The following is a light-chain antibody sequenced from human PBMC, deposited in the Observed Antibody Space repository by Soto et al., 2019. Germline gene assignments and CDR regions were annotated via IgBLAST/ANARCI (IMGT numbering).Light chain of an antibody. CDR2: EAS. CDR1: ISDIGTYNL. V-gene: IGLV2-23*01. CDR3: CSYESSNTLV. Sequence: QSVLTQPASVSGSPGQSITISCTGSISDIGTYNLVSWLQQHPGKAPKLMIYEASKRPSGVSNRFSGSKSGNTASLTISGLHAEDEADYYCCSYESSNTLVVGGGTKLTVL. J-gene: IGLJ2*01.